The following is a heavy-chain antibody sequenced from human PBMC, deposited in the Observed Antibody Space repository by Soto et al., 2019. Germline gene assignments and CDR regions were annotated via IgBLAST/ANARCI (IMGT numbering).Heavy chain of an antibody. J-gene: IGHJ5*02. V-gene: IGHV4-61*01. CDR3: ARSLMALTPLDWFDP. Sequence: LSLTCTVSGGSVSSGSYYWSWIRQPPGKGLEWIGYIYYSGSTSYNPSLKSRVTISVDTSKNQFSLKLSSVTAADTAVYYCARSLMALTPLDWFDPWGQGTLVTVSS. D-gene: IGHD2-15*01. CDR2: IYYSGST. CDR1: GGSVSSGSYY.